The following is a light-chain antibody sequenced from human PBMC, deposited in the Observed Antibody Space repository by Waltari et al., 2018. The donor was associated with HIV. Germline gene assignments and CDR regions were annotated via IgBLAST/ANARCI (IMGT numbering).Light chain of an antibody. CDR2: KNN. CDR1: ASTVGRHY. CDR3: GAWDDNLRGV. V-gene: IGLV1-47*01. Sequence: QAVLTQTPSASASPGQKITMSCSGRASTVGRHYVYCYHQFPGRAPKLLLYKNNQRSSGVPDRFSGSKSGTSASLTISGLRSEDEGIYFCGAWDDNLRGVFGGGTKLTVL. J-gene: IGLJ2*01.